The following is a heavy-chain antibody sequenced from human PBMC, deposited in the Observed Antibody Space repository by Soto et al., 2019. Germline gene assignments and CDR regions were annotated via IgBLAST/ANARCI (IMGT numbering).Heavy chain of an antibody. CDR1: GGTFSSYA. CDR3: ATQYLSIAARSSYGMDV. D-gene: IGHD6-6*01. V-gene: IGHV1-69*06. Sequence: QVQLVQSGAEVKKPGSSVKVSCKASGGTFSSYAISWVRQAPGQGLEWMGGIIPIFGTANYAQKFQGRVTITADKSTSTAYMELSSLRSEDTAVYYCATQYLSIAARSSYGMDVWGQGTTVTVSS. CDR2: IIPIFGTA. J-gene: IGHJ6*02.